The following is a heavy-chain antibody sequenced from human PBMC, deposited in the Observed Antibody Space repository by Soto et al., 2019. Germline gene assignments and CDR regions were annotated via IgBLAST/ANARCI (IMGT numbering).Heavy chain of an antibody. J-gene: IGHJ5*02. V-gene: IGHV4-4*07. CDR2: IYTSGST. D-gene: IGHD1-26*01. CDR1: GGSISSYY. CDR3: GRDGGIVGAMGWFDP. Sequence: QVQLQESGPGLVMPSETLSLTCTVSGGSISSYYWSWIRQPAGKGLEWIGRIYTSGSTNYYPSHKSRVTMPVDTSKDQFTLKLSSVTAADTAVYYCGRDGGIVGAMGWFDPWGQGTLVTVSS.